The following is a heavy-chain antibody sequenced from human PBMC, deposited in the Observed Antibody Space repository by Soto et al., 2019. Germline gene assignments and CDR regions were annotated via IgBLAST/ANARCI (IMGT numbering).Heavy chain of an antibody. D-gene: IGHD2-8*01. J-gene: IGHJ4*02. CDR2: ISDDGIKN. V-gene: IGHV3-30*18. Sequence: QVQLVESGGGVVQPGRSLTLSCAASGFTFSNYGMHWVRQAPGKGLEWVAVISDDGIKNYYGDSVKGRFTISRDNSKNTLYLQMNILRAEDTAVYYCAKEIYCTTGVCYVDYWGQGTLVTVSS. CDR3: AKEIYCTTGVCYVDY. CDR1: GFTFSNYG.